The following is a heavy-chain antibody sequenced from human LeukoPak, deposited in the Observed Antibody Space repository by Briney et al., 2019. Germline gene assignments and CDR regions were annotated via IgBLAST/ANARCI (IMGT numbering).Heavy chain of an antibody. CDR3: ARGRGLDV. CDR1: GFTFSDYY. CDR2: IKQDEGEK. Sequence: PGGSLRLSCAASGFTFSDYYMSWIRQAPGKGLEWVANIKQDEGEKYYVDSVKGRFTISRDNAKTSFYLQMNSLRAEDTALYFCARGRGLDVWGQGTTVTVSS. V-gene: IGHV3-7*01. J-gene: IGHJ6*02.